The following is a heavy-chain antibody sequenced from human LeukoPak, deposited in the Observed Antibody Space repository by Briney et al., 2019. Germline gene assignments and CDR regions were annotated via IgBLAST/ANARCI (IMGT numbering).Heavy chain of an antibody. Sequence: PGRSLRLSCAASGFAFDDFAMHWVRQAPGKGLEWVSGISWNSGSIGYADSVKGRFTISRDNSKNTLYLQMNSLRAEDTAVYYCAKALQWLVLVYFDYWGQGTLVTVSS. CDR2: ISWNSGSI. V-gene: IGHV3-9*01. CDR1: GFAFDDFA. D-gene: IGHD6-19*01. CDR3: AKALQWLVLVYFDY. J-gene: IGHJ4*02.